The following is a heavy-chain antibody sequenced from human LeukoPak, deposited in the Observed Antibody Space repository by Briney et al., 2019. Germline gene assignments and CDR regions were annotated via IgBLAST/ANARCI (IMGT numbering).Heavy chain of an antibody. J-gene: IGHJ4*02. Sequence: AETLSLTCTVSGGSISSSSYYWGWIRQPPGKGLEWIGSIYYSGSTYYNPSLKSRVTISVDTSKNQFSLKLSSVTAADTAVYYCARYQGDYVWGSYRSEPDYWGQGTLVTVSS. D-gene: IGHD3-16*02. CDR2: IYYSGST. CDR1: GGSISSSSYY. CDR3: ARYQGDYVWGSYRSEPDY. V-gene: IGHV4-39*01.